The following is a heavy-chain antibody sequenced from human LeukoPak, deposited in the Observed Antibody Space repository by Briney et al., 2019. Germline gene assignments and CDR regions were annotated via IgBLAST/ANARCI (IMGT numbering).Heavy chain of an antibody. CDR2: ICDSGGCT. CDR1: GFTFSSYA. J-gene: IGHJ4*02. Sequence: GGSLRLSCVASGFTFSSYAMSWVRQAPGKGLEWVSAICDSGGCTFYADSVKGRFTISRDNSKNTLYLQMNSLRAEDTAVYYCAKLLASSTGYWGQGTLVTVSS. V-gene: IGHV3-23*01. D-gene: IGHD6-13*01. CDR3: AKLLASSTGY.